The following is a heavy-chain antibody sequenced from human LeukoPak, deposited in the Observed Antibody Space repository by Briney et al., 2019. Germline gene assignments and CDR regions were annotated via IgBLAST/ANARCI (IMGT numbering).Heavy chain of an antibody. CDR2: ISGSGGST. D-gene: IGHD3-22*01. Sequence: GGSLRLSCAASGFTFSSYAMSWVRQAPGEGLEWVSAISGSGGSTYYADSVKGRFTISRDNSKNTLYLQMNSLRAEDTAVYYCAKVSVGTYYYDSSGQYYFDYWGQGTLVTVSS. V-gene: IGHV3-23*01. CDR1: GFTFSSYA. CDR3: AKVSVGTYYYDSSGQYYFDY. J-gene: IGHJ4*02.